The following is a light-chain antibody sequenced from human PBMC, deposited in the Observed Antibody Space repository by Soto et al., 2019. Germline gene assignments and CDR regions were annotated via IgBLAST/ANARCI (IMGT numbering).Light chain of an antibody. J-gene: IGLJ1*01. Sequence: QSALTQPPSASGSPGQSVTISCTGTSSDVGGYDYVSWYQQHPGKAPKLMIYQVSKRPSGVPDRFSGSKSGNTASLTVSGLQAEDEADYYCSSYTTSNTRQIVFGTGTKV. V-gene: IGLV2-8*01. CDR1: SSDVGGYDY. CDR3: SSYTTSNTRQIV. CDR2: QVS.